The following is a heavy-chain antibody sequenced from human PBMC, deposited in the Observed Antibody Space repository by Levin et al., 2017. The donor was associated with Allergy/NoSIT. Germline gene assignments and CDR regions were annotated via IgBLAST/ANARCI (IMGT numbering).Heavy chain of an antibody. CDR3: ARAAGRTKNWFDP. D-gene: IGHD6-13*01. Sequence: ASVKVSCKASGYTFTGYYMHWVRQAPGQGLEWMGWINPNSGGTNYAQKFQGRVTMTRDTSISTAYMELSRLRSDDTAVYYCARAAGRTKNWFDPWGQGTLVTVSS. CDR2: INPNSGGT. CDR1: GYTFTGYY. V-gene: IGHV1-2*02. J-gene: IGHJ5*02.